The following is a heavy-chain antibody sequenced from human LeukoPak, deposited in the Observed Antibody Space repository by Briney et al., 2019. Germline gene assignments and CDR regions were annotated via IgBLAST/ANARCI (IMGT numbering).Heavy chain of an antibody. V-gene: IGHV4-59*01. D-gene: IGHD1-1*01. Sequence: SETLSLTCTVSGGSISSYYWSWIRQSPGKGLECIGYIHYTGSTNYNPSLKSRLTISVDTSKNQLSLRLTSVTAADTAVYYCARITDWNDFDYWGQGTLVTVSS. J-gene: IGHJ4*02. CDR2: IHYTGST. CDR1: GGSISSYY. CDR3: ARITDWNDFDY.